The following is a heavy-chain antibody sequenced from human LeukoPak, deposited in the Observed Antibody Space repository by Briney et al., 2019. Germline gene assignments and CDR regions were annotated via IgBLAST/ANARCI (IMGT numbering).Heavy chain of an antibody. D-gene: IGHD3-10*01. CDR2: IYYSGST. Sequence: PSETLSLTCTVTGGSISGYYWNWIRQPPGKGLEWIGYIYYSGSTNYNPSLKSRVTISVDTSKNQFSLKLSSVTAADTAVYYCARAFGSGSSRNYYYYYYMDVWGKGTTVTISS. CDR1: GGSISGYY. J-gene: IGHJ6*03. CDR3: ARAFGSGSSRNYYYYYYMDV. V-gene: IGHV4-59*01.